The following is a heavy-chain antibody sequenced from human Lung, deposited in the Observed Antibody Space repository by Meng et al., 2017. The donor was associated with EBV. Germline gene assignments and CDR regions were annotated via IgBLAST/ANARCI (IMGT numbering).Heavy chain of an antibody. J-gene: IGHJ4*01. Sequence: QVKLQERGPGLVKPPGTLSLTCPVSGDSMTLHNWWTWVRQAPGKGLEWIGEIHLTGMTTYNPSLESRVTLSVDKSKNSFSLQVTSVTAADTTVYYCAIGTASYGPFDNWSQGTLVTVSS. V-gene: IGHV4-4*03. D-gene: IGHD4-17*01. CDR3: AIGTASYGPFDN. CDR1: GDSMTLHNW. CDR2: IHLTGMT.